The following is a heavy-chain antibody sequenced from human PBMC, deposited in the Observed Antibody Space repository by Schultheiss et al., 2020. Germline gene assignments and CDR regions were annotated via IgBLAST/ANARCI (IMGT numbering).Heavy chain of an antibody. CDR3: AKDRGYCSGGSCYYLDY. V-gene: IGHV3-23*01. CDR1: GFTFSSYA. CDR2: ISGSGGST. J-gene: IGHJ4*02. Sequence: GGSMRLSCAASGFTFSSYAMSWVRQAPGKGLEWVSAISGSGGSTYYADSVKGRFTISRDNSKNTLYLQMNSLRAEDTAVYYCAKDRGYCSGGSCYYLDYCGEGALVTVSS. D-gene: IGHD2-15*01.